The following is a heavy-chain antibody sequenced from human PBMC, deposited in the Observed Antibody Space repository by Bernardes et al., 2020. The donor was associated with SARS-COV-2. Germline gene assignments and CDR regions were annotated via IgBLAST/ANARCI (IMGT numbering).Heavy chain of an antibody. CDR3: ARVRGWELLFDY. CDR1: GGSISSYY. Sequence: SETLSLTCTVSGGSISSYYWSWIRQPPGKGLEWIGYIYYSGSTNYNPSLKSRVTISVDTSKNQFSLKLSSVTAADTAVYYCARVRGWELLFDYWGQGTLVTVSS. D-gene: IGHD1-26*01. V-gene: IGHV4-59*01. CDR2: IYYSGST. J-gene: IGHJ4*02.